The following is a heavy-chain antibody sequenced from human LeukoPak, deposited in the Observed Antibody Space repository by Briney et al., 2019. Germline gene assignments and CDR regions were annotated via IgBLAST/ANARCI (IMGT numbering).Heavy chain of an antibody. Sequence: PGGSLRLSCAGSGFTFSNAWMNWVRQAPGKGLEWVGRIKSKVDGGTTDYAAPVKGRFTISRDDPKNTVYLQMNRLKTEDTAVYYCSTGGYYEDYWGQGTLVTVSS. J-gene: IGHJ4*02. CDR3: STGGYYEDY. D-gene: IGHD3-22*01. V-gene: IGHV3-15*01. CDR1: GFTFSNAW. CDR2: IKSKVDGGTT.